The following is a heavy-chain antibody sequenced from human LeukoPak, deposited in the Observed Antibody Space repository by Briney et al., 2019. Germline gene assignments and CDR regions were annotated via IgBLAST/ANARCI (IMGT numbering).Heavy chain of an antibody. CDR1: GFTFSSYG. D-gene: IGHD1-26*01. V-gene: IGHV3-30*18. Sequence: GGSLRLSCAASGFTFSSYGMPWVRQAPGKGLEWVAVISYDGSNKYYADSVKGRFTISRDNSKNTLYLQMNSLRAEDTAVYYCAKDPIVGATHYYYGMDVWGQGTTVTVSS. CDR3: AKDPIVGATHYYYGMDV. CDR2: ISYDGSNK. J-gene: IGHJ6*02.